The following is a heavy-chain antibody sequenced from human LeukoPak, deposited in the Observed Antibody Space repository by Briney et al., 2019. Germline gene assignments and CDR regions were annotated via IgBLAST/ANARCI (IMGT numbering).Heavy chain of an antibody. CDR2: VTGPGDTT. D-gene: IGHD3-16*01. CDR3: AKGAEIDL. Sequence: PGGSLRLSCATSGFTFTFYAMNWVRPAPSKGLEWVSAVTGPGDTTYYADSVKGRFFMSREDSKTTVYLQMNSLRAEDTAIYYCAKGAEIDLWGQGTLVTVSS. V-gene: IGHV3-23*01. J-gene: IGHJ5*02. CDR1: GFTFTFYA.